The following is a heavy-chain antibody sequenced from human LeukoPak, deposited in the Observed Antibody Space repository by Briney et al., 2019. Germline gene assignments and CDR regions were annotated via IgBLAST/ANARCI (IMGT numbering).Heavy chain of an antibody. V-gene: IGHV3-21*01. Sequence: GGSLRLSCAASGFTFSSYSMNWVRQAPGKGLEWVSSISSSSSYIYYADSVKGRFTISRDNAKNSLYLQMNSLRAEDTAVYYCARGGKATIMGGDYWGQGTLVTVSS. D-gene: IGHD5-24*01. CDR1: GFTFSSYS. CDR3: ARGGKATIMGGDY. CDR2: ISSSSSYI. J-gene: IGHJ4*02.